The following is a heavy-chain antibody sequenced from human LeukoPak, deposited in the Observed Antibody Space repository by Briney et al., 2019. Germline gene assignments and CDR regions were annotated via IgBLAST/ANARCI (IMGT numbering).Heavy chain of an antibody. J-gene: IGHJ4*02. D-gene: IGHD2-8*01. V-gene: IGHV4-59*01. Sequence: SETLSLTCNVSGGSITTYYWNWIRQSPGKGLEWIGYIYYTGSTSYNPSLKSRVTLSVDTARNQFSLKLTSVTAADTAEYYCARGGPGVTDRWGQGTLVTVSS. CDR1: GGSITTYY. CDR2: IYYTGST. CDR3: ARGGPGVTDR.